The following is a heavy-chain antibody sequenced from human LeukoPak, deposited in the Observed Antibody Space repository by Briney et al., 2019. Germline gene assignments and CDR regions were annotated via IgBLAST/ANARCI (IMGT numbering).Heavy chain of an antibody. D-gene: IGHD4-17*01. CDR3: ARDYSTVTTFFDY. Sequence: GGSLRLSCAASGFTFSSYAMSWVRQAPGKGLEWVSYITSGGTTIYYADSVKGRFTISRDNAKNSLYLQMNSLRAEDTAVYYCARDYSTVTTFFDYWGQGTLVTVSS. CDR2: ITSGGTTI. J-gene: IGHJ4*02. V-gene: IGHV3-48*01. CDR1: GFTFSSYA.